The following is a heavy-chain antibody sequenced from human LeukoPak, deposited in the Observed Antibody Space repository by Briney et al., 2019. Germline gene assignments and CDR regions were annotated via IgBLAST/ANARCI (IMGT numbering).Heavy chain of an antibody. CDR2: ISGSGGNT. CDR1: GLAFSSCA. V-gene: IGHV3-23*01. CDR3: AKSRGYSNTSPFDY. Sequence: GGSLRLSCAASGLAFSSCAMSWVRQAPGKGLEWVSAISGSGGNTYYADSVKGRFTISRDNSRNTLYLQMNSLTAEETAVYYCAKSRGYSNTSPFDYWGQGTLVAVSS. J-gene: IGHJ4*02. D-gene: IGHD6-13*01.